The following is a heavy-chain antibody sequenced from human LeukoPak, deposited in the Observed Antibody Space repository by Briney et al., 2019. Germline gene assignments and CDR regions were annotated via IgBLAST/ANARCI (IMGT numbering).Heavy chain of an antibody. CDR1: GFTFSSYA. CDR3: AKDSLYDYVWGSYFAGNYFDY. D-gene: IGHD3-16*01. CDR2: ISGSGGST. J-gene: IGHJ4*02. Sequence: PGGSLRLSCAASGFTFSSYAMSWVRQAPGKGLEWVSAISGSGGSTYYADSVKGRFTISRDNSKNTLYLQMNSLRAEDTAVYYCAKDSLYDYVWGSYFAGNYFDYWGQGTLVTVSS. V-gene: IGHV3-23*01.